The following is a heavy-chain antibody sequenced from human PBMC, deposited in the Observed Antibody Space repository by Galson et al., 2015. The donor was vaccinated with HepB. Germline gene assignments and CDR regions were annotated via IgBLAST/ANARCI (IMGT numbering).Heavy chain of an antibody. CDR3: ARSGCDTATCYGMDV. D-gene: IGHD2-21*01. V-gene: IGHV3-11*01. J-gene: IGHJ6*02. CDR2: ISSSGDTT. Sequence: SLRLSCAASGFTFSDYYMSWIRQAPGKRLEWVSYISSSGDTTYYTDSVKGRFTISRDNAKNSLFLQMNGLRAEDTAVYYCARSGCDTATCYGMDVWGQGTTVTVSS. CDR1: GFTFSDYY.